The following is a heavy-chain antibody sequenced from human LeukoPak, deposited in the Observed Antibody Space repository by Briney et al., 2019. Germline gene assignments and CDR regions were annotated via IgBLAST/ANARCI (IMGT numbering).Heavy chain of an antibody. CDR3: AKDRTLTGYFRRYFDY. J-gene: IGHJ4*02. D-gene: IGHD3-9*01. CDR1: GFTFSSYG. CDR2: ISYAGSNK. Sequence: GGSLRLSCAASGFTFSSYGMHWVRQAPGKGLEWVAVISYAGSNKYYADSVKGRFTISRDNSKNTLYLQMNSLRAEDTAVYYCAKDRTLTGYFRRYFDYWGQGTLVTVSS. V-gene: IGHV3-30*18.